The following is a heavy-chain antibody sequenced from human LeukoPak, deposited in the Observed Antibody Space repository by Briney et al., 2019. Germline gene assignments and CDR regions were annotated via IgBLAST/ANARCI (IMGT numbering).Heavy chain of an antibody. Sequence: ASVKVSCKASGGTFSSYAISWVRQAPGQGLEWMGGIIPIFGTANYAQKFQGRVTITADESTSTAYMELSSLRSEDTAVYYCARDQYSSGWPYFGYWSQGTLVTVSS. D-gene: IGHD6-19*01. CDR3: ARDQYSSGWPYFGY. CDR2: IIPIFGTA. J-gene: IGHJ4*02. CDR1: GGTFSSYA. V-gene: IGHV1-69*13.